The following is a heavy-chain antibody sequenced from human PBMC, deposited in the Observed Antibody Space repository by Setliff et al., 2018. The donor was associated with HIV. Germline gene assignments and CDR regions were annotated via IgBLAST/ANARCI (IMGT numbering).Heavy chain of an antibody. J-gene: IGHJ6*02. CDR1: GGSFSGYY. V-gene: IGHV4-34*01. CDR2: ITHSGST. D-gene: IGHD6-13*01. Sequence: SETLSLTCAVYGGSFSGYYWNWIRQSPGKGLEWIGEITHSGSTNYNPSLKSRVTISVDASKNQFSLKLSSVTAADTAVYYCASRPWGAAAGSRYGMDVWGLGTTVTVSS. CDR3: ASRPWGAAAGSRYGMDV.